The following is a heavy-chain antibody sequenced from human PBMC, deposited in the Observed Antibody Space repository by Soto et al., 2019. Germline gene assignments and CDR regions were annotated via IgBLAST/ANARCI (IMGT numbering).Heavy chain of an antibody. D-gene: IGHD6-6*01. J-gene: IGHJ4*02. CDR1: EFTLINYA. V-gene: IGHV3-23*01. Sequence: PGWSLSLACAPSEFTLINYAMSWVRQAPGKGLEWVSAISGSADSTYTADSVKGRFTISRDNSKKTLYLQMNSLRAEDTAVYYCARDPLVKIAARPVFLSEFDFWGQGTLVTVSS. CDR2: ISGSADST. CDR3: ARDPLVKIAARPVFLSEFDF.